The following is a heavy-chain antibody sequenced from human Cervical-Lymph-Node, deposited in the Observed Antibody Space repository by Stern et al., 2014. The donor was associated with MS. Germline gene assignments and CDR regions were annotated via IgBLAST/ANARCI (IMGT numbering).Heavy chain of an antibody. Sequence: DQLVQSGAELKKSGESLKISCKTSGYNFSNYWVAWVRQVSGKGLEWIGIIYPGDSDIRYSPSFQGHVTMSVDKSNTTAYLQWKSLKASDTAVYYCARWSVACDYWGQGALITVSS. CDR2: IYPGDSDI. J-gene: IGHJ4*02. CDR1: GYNFSNYW. CDR3: ARWSVACDY. V-gene: IGHV5-51*03. D-gene: IGHD2-21*01.